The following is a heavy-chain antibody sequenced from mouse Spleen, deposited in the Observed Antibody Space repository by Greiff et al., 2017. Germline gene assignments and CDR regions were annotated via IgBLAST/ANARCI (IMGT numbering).Heavy chain of an antibody. CDR2: IDPENGDT. CDR3: TFTTVNY. V-gene: IGHV14-4*01. Sequence: VQLKESGAELVRPGASVKLSCTASGFNIKDDYMHWVKQRPEQGLEWIGWIDPENGDTEYASKFQGKATITADTSSNTAYLQLSSLTSEDTAVYYCTFTTVNYWGQGTTLTVSS. D-gene: IGHD1-1*01. J-gene: IGHJ2*01. CDR1: GFNIKDDY.